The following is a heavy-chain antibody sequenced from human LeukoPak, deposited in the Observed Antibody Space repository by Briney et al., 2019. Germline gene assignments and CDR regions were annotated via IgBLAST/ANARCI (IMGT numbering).Heavy chain of an antibody. CDR2: ITSSSSYT. J-gene: IGHJ4*02. CDR3: AKLPGDPYFDY. V-gene: IGHV3-21*01. Sequence: GGSLRLSCAAPGITFSNYNMNWVRQAPGKGLEWISSITSSSSYTFYADSVKGRFTISRDNAKNSLYLQMNSLRAEDTAVYYCAKLPGDPYFDYWGQGTLVTVSS. CDR1: GITFSNYN. D-gene: IGHD7-27*01.